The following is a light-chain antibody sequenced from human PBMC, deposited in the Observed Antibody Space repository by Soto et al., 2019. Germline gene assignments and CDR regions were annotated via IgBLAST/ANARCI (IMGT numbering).Light chain of an antibody. CDR3: QQYNSSPGT. V-gene: IGKV1-5*01. J-gene: IGKJ1*01. Sequence: DIQMTQSPSTLSASVGDRVTITCRASQSISSWLAWYQQKPGKAPKLLIYDASSLESGVPSRFSGSVSGTEFTLTISSLQPDDFATYYCQQYNSSPGTFGQGTKVEIK. CDR2: DAS. CDR1: QSISSW.